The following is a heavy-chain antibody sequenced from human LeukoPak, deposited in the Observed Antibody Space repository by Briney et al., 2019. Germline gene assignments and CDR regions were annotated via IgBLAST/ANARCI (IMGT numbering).Heavy chain of an antibody. Sequence: GGSLRLSCAASGFTVSSNYMSWVRQAPGKGLEWVSVIYSGGSTYYADSVKGRFTISRDNSKNTLYLQMNSLRAEDTAVYYCARDRKVGAPMAGYDYWGQGTLVTVSS. J-gene: IGHJ4*02. V-gene: IGHV3-66*01. D-gene: IGHD1-26*01. CDR1: GFTVSSNY. CDR2: IYSGGST. CDR3: ARDRKVGAPMAGYDY.